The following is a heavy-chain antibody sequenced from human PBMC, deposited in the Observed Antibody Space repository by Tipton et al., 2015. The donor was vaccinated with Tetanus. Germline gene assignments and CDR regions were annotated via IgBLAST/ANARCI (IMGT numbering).Heavy chain of an antibody. CDR1: GSSMSSYY. Sequence: TLSLTCSVSGSSMSSYYWSWIRQTPGKRLEWIAYITYSASTKFNPSLRSRVTMSLQASKNEFSLRLGSVTAADTAVHHCARVKVSVYGPHVHYFLDSWGQGTLVTVSS. CDR2: ITYSAST. J-gene: IGHJ4*02. V-gene: IGHV4-59*13. D-gene: IGHD2-8*01. CDR3: ARVKVSVYGPHVHYFLDS.